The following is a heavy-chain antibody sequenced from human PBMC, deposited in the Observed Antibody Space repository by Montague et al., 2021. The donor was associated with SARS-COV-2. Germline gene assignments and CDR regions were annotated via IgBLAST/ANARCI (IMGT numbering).Heavy chain of an antibody. Sequence: SETLSLTCAVSGGSIVSSNYYWGWIRQPPGKGLEWLGSIDYIGNTYHSPSLKSRVTISVETSKNQFSLNLSSVTAADTAVYYCARHLVKTTLVVVITNQYNWFDPWGQGTLVTVSS. CDR2: IDYIGNT. CDR1: GGSIVSSNYY. J-gene: IGHJ5*02. D-gene: IGHD3-22*01. CDR3: ARHLVKTTLVVVITNQYNWFDP. V-gene: IGHV4-39*01.